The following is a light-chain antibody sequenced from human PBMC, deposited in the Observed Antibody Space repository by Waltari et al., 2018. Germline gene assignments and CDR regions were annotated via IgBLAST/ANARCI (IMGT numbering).Light chain of an antibody. CDR3: QQHGTSPYT. CDR2: AAS. Sequence: DIVLTQSPGTLSLSPGETATLSYRASQSVSSNYLAWYQQKPGQAPSLLIYAASSRATGVPDRISGSGSGTDFTLTLSRLEPEDFAVYYCQQHGTSPYTFGQGTKLQIK. J-gene: IGKJ2*01. CDR1: QSVSSNY. V-gene: IGKV3-20*01.